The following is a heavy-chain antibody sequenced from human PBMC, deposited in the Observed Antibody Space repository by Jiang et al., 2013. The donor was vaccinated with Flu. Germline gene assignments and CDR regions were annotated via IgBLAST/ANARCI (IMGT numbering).Heavy chain of an antibody. CDR3: ARLPKYYDFWSGTENYYYMDV. CDR2: IYPGDSDT. V-gene: IGHV5-51*01. CDR1: GYSFTSYW. J-gene: IGHJ6*03. D-gene: IGHD3-3*01. Sequence: EVQLVESGAEVKKPGESLKISCKGSGYSFTSYWIGWVRQMPGKGLEWMGIIYPGDSDTRYSPSFQGQVTISADKSISTAYLQWSSLKASDTAMYYCARLPKYYDFWSGTENYYYMDVWGKGTTVTVSS.